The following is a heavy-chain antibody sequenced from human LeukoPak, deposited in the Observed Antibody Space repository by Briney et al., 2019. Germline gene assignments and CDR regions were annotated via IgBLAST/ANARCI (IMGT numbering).Heavy chain of an antibody. Sequence: HPGGSLRLSCTASGFTFSDYAMSWVRQAPGKGLEWVSGISGSGGSIRYADSVKGRFIISRDNSKNTLYLQMNSLRAEDTAVYYCAKVGDGYNYYFDYWGQETLVTVSS. D-gene: IGHD5-24*01. J-gene: IGHJ4*02. CDR2: ISGSGGSI. CDR1: GFTFSDYA. CDR3: AKVGDGYNYYFDY. V-gene: IGHV3-23*01.